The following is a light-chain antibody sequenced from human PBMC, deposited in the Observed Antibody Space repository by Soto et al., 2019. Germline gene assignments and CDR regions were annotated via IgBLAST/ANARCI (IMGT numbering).Light chain of an antibody. V-gene: IGLV2-14*01. CDR3: SSFTTTNTWV. CDR1: SSDVGSGNF. Sequence: QSALTQPASVSGSPGKSITISCTGTSSDVGSGNFVSWFQQHPGKAPKLMIYEVTNRPSGVSYRFSGSKSGNTASLTISGLQAEDEADYYCSSFTTTNTWVFGGGTKLTVL. J-gene: IGLJ3*02. CDR2: EVT.